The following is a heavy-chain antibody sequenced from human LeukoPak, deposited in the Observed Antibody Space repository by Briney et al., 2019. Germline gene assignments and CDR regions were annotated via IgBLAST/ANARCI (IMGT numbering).Heavy chain of an antibody. J-gene: IGHJ4*02. V-gene: IGHV3-15*07. CDR3: STTYYYGSSEGY. Sequence: PGGSLRLSCAASGFTFNTYTMNWVRQAPGKGLEWVGRIKSKTDGGTTDYAAPVKGRFTISRDDSKNTLYLQMNSLKTEDTAVYYCSTTYYYGSSEGYWGQGTLVTVSS. CDR1: GFTFNTYT. CDR2: IKSKTDGGTT. D-gene: IGHD3-22*01.